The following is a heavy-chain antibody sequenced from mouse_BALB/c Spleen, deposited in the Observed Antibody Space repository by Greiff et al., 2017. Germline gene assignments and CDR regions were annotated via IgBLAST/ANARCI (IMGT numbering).Heavy chain of an antibody. V-gene: IGHV1S137*01. CDR3: ASLDPHYYGYSY. CDR1: GYTFTDYA. D-gene: IGHD1-2*01. Sequence: QVQLKQSGAELVRPGVSVKISCKGSGYTFTDYAMHWVKQSHAKSLEWIGVISTYYGDASYNQKFKGKATMTVDKSSSTAYMQLSSLTSEDSAVYYCASLDPHYYGYSYWGQGTTLTVSS. CDR2: ISTYYGDA. J-gene: IGHJ2*01.